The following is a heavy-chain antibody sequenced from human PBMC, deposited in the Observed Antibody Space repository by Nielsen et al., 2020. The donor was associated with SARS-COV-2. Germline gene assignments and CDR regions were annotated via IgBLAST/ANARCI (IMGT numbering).Heavy chain of an antibody. CDR2: IYYSGST. Sequence: SETLSLTCTVSGGSVSSGSYYWSWIRQPPGKGLEWIGYIYYSGSTNYNPSLKSRVTISVDTSKNQFSLKLSSVTAADTAVYYCARESVTMVRGVRYWFDPWGQGTLVTVSS. CDR1: GGSVSSGSYY. CDR3: ARESVTMVRGVRYWFDP. J-gene: IGHJ5*02. D-gene: IGHD3-10*01. V-gene: IGHV4-61*01.